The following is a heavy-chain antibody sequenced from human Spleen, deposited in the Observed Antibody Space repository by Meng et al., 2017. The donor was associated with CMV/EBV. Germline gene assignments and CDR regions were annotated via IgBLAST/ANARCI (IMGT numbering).Heavy chain of an antibody. CDR2: IWHDGTNK. Sequence: GGSLRLFCEASGFTFNTYGMHWVRQAPGKGLEWVAVIWHDGTNKYYADSVKGRFSISRDNSKNTLYLRMNSLRADDTAVYYCAKDGHWKAISGAFDFWGQGTTVTVSS. V-gene: IGHV3-33*06. CDR3: AKDGHWKAISGAFDF. J-gene: IGHJ6*02. D-gene: IGHD1-26*01. CDR1: GFTFNTYG.